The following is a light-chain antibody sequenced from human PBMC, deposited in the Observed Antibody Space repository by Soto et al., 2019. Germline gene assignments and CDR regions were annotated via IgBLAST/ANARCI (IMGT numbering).Light chain of an antibody. Sequence: VLTQPRSVSGSPGQSVTISCTGTSSDVGGYNYVSWYQQHPGKAPKLMIYDVSKRPSGVPDRFSGSKSGNTASLTISGLQAEDEADYYCCSYAGTYPLVFGTGTKVTVL. CDR1: SSDVGGYNY. J-gene: IGLJ1*01. V-gene: IGLV2-11*01. CDR2: DVS. CDR3: CSYAGTYPLV.